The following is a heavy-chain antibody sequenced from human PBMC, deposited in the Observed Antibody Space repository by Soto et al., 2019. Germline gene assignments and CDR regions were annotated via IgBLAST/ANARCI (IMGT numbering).Heavy chain of an antibody. D-gene: IGHD2-15*01. V-gene: IGHV1-18*01. J-gene: IGHJ6*02. CDR1: GFNFITYG. Sequence: QVQLVQSGAEVEKPGASVKVSCKASGFNFITYGINWVRQAPGQGLEWMGWISAYNGNTNYAQKLQGRVTMTTDTSTTTAYMELRSLRSDDTAVDYCARGYCSGGSCPDGGDGWGQGTTVTVSS. CDR2: ISAYNGNT. CDR3: ARGYCSGGSCPDGGDG.